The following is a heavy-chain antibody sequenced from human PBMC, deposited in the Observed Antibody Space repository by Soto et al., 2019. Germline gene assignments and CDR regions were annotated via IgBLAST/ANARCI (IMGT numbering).Heavy chain of an antibody. D-gene: IGHD5-18*01. CDR1: GGSFSGYY. CDR2: INHSGST. J-gene: IGHJ6*02. CDR3: ARGSGYSYGARYYYGMDV. Sequence: SEPLSLTCAVYGGSFSGYYWSWIRQPPGKGLEWIGEINHSGSTNYNPSLKSRVTISVDTSKNQFSLKLSSVTAADTAVYYCARGSGYSYGARYYYGMDVWGQGTTVPVSS. V-gene: IGHV4-34*01.